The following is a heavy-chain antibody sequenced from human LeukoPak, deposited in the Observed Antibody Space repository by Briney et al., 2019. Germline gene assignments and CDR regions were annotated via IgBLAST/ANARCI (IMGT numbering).Heavy chain of an antibody. J-gene: IGHJ1*01. D-gene: IGHD6-13*01. CDR3: AASIAAAGTRYFQH. CDR1: GFTFSSYG. V-gene: IGHV3-30*02. CDR2: IRYDGGNK. Sequence: GGSLRLSCAASGFTFSSYGMHWVRQAPGKGLEWVAFIRYDGGNKYYADSVKGRFTISRDNSKNTLYLQMNSLRAEDTAVYYCAASIAAAGTRYFQHWGQGTLVTVSS.